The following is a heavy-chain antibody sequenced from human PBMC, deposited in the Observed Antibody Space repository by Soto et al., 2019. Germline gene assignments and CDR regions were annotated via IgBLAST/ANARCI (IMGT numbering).Heavy chain of an antibody. D-gene: IGHD2-2*01. V-gene: IGHV1-3*01. CDR2: INAGNGNT. CDR1: GYTFPHYA. CDR3: ARGHLAVVPVASWFYYMDV. Sequence: QVQLVQSGAEVEKPGASVKVSCKASGYTFPHYAVHWVRQAPGQRLEWMGWINAGNGNTRFSQNLQGRVTITRDTSARTVYMELSSLRSEDTAVYYCARGHLAVVPVASWFYYMDVWGKGTTVTVSS. J-gene: IGHJ6*03.